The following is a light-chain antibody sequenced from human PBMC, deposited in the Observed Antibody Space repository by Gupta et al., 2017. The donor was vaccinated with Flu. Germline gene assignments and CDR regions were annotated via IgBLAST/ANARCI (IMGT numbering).Light chain of an antibody. Sequence: QSALTQPRPVSGSPGQSVTISCTGTSSDVGGYNYVSWYQQHPGKAPKLMIYDVSKRPSGVPDRFSGSKSGNTASLTISGLQAEDEAEYYCCSYAGSYTLVFGGGTKLTVL. J-gene: IGLJ2*01. CDR3: CSYAGSYTLV. CDR1: SSDVGGYNY. V-gene: IGLV2-11*01. CDR2: DVS.